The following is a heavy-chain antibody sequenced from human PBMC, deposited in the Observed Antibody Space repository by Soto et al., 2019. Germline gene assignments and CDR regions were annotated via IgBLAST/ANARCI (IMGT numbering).Heavy chain of an antibody. Sequence: SETLSLTCTVSGGSVSTSNYYWGWIRQSPGKGLEWIGTVYYRWRSYSKSSVKSRVTISVDPSKNQFSLNLHSLTASDTAVYYCVSQRTSGLTQAHCDYWGPGARGTVPS. J-gene: IGHJ4*02. V-gene: IGHV4-39*01. D-gene: IGHD7-27*01. CDR2: VYYRWRS. CDR1: GGSVSTSNYY. CDR3: VSQRTSGLTQAHCDY.